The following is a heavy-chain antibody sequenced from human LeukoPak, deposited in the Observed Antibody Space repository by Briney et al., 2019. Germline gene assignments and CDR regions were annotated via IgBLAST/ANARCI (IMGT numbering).Heavy chain of an antibody. Sequence: SETLSLTCTVSGGSISSYYWSWIRQPPGKGLEWTGYIYYSGSTNYNPSLKSRVTISVDTSKNQFSLKLSSVTAADTAVYYCARVGGSSGYYPFDYWGQGTLVTVSS. V-gene: IGHV4-59*01. CDR1: GGSISSYY. J-gene: IGHJ4*02. CDR3: ARVGGSSGYYPFDY. CDR2: IYYSGST. D-gene: IGHD3-22*01.